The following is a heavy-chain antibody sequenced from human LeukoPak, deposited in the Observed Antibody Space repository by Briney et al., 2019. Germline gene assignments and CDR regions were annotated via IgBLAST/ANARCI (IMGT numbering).Heavy chain of an antibody. J-gene: IGHJ4*02. CDR3: ARIPIFGEVDDY. D-gene: IGHD3-3*01. CDR2: MNPNSGNT. V-gene: IGHV1-8*01. Sequence: GASVKVSCKASGYTFTSYDINWVRQATGQGLEWMGWMNPNSGNTGYAQKFQGRVTMTRNTSISTAYMELSSLRSEDTAVYYCARIPIFGEVDDYWGQGTLVTVSS. CDR1: GYTFTSYD.